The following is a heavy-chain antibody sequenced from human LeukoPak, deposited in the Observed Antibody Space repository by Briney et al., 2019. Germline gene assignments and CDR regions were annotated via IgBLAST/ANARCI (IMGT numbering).Heavy chain of an antibody. CDR1: GFTFSDYV. J-gene: IGHJ4*02. CDR3: ARLLELAAAAYDY. Sequence: GGSLRLSCAASGFTFSDYVMIWVRQAPGKGLEWVSGITASGDRTYYADSVKGRFTMSRDNSKNTLYLQMNSLRAEDTAVYYCARLLELAAAAYDYWGQGTLVTVSS. CDR2: ITASGDRT. V-gene: IGHV3-23*01. D-gene: IGHD6-13*01.